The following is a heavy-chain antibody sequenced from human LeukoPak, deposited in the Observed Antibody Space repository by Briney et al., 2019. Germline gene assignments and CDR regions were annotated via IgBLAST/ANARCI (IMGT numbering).Heavy chain of an antibody. CDR1: GFTFSRYT. D-gene: IGHD6-13*01. V-gene: IGHV3-48*04. CDR3: ARRPYSSSWYYFDY. J-gene: IGHJ4*02. Sequence: GGSLRLSCAASGFTFSRYTMNWVRQAPGKGLEWVSYISSSGSSKYYADSVKGRFTISRDTAKNSLYLQMNSLRAEDTAVYYCARRPYSSSWYYFDYWGQGTLVTVSS. CDR2: ISSSGSSK.